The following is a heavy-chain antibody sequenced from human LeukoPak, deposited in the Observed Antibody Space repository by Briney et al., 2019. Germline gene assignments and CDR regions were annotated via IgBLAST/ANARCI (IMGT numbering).Heavy chain of an antibody. D-gene: IGHD3-9*01. Sequence: AGGSLRLSCAASGFTFDDYGMSWVRQAPGKGLEWVSGINWNGGSTGYADSVKGRFTISRDNAKNSLYLQMNSLRAEDTALYYCARGSRYFDWLLPDYWGQGTLVTVSS. CDR1: GFTFDDYG. CDR2: INWNGGST. J-gene: IGHJ4*02. CDR3: ARGSRYFDWLLPDY. V-gene: IGHV3-20*04.